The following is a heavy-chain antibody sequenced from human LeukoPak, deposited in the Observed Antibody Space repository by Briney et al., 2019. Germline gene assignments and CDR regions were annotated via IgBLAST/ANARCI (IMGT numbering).Heavy chain of an antibody. CDR2: IWYDGTDK. D-gene: IGHD3-22*01. J-gene: IGHJ5*02. CDR1: GFTFNNYG. V-gene: IGHV3-30*19. Sequence: QPGRSLRLSCAASGFTFNNYGMHWVRQAPGKGLEWVALIWYDGTDKYYADSVKGRFTISRDNSKNTLYLQMNSLRAEDTAVYYCARVLPTHSQYYYDSSGYSPNWFDPWGQGTLVTVSS. CDR3: ARVLPTHSQYYYDSSGYSPNWFDP.